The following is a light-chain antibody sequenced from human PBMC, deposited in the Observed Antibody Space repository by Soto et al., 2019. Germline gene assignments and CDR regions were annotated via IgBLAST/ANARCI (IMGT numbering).Light chain of an antibody. Sequence: PMTPSPSSLSSFVGDRGNNTFRASQSISSYLNWYQQKPGKAPKLLIYAASSLQSGVPSRFSGSGSGTDFTLTISSLQPEDFATYYCKQSYSTPRTFGQGTKVDIK. CDR2: AAS. V-gene: IGKV1-39*01. CDR1: QSISSY. J-gene: IGKJ1*01. CDR3: KQSYSTPRT.